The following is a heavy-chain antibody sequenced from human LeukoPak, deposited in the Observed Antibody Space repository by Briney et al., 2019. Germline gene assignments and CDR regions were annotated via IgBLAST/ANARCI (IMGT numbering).Heavy chain of an antibody. J-gene: IGHJ4*02. CDR3: ARGRAPDY. V-gene: IGHV3-7*04. Sequence: GGSLRLSCAASGFGFSTYWMSWVRQAPGKGLEWVANIKQGGVDKYYVGSVSGRYTISRDDAKTSLYLQMNSLRPEDTAIYYCARGRAPDYWGQGTLVTVSS. D-gene: IGHD1-14*01. CDR2: IKQGGVDK. CDR1: GFGFSTYW.